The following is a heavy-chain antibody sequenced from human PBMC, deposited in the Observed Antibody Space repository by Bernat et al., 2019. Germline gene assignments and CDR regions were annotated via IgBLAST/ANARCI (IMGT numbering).Heavy chain of an antibody. CDR3: ARDRFSSDRYFDY. J-gene: IGHJ4*02. D-gene: IGHD6-19*01. CDR1: RFTFNSYA. V-gene: IGHV3-23*01. Sequence: EVQLLESGGGLVQPGGSLRLSCAASRFTFNSYAMSWVRQAPGKGLEWVSTISDSGGTTYYADSVKGRFTISRDNSKNTLYLQLNSLRAEHTAVYYCARDRFSSDRYFDYWGQGTLVTVSS. CDR2: ISDSGGTT.